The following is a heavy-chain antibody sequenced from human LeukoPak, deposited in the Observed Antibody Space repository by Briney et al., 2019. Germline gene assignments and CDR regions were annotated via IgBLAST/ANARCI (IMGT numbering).Heavy chain of an antibody. D-gene: IGHD3-10*01. CDR3: ARDVRDYYGSRRMDV. V-gene: IGHV3-21*01. CDR1: GLTFSSYS. CDR2: ISSSSSYI. J-gene: IGHJ6*03. Sequence: GGSLRLSCAASGLTFSSYSMNWVRQAPGKGLEWVSSISSSSSYIYYADSVKGRFTISRDNAKNSLYLQMNSLRAEETAVYYCARDVRDYYGSRRMDVWGKGTTVTVSS.